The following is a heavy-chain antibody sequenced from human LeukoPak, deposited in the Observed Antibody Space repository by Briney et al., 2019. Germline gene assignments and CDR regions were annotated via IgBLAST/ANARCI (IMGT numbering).Heavy chain of an antibody. Sequence: PGRSLRLSCAASGFTFSSYGMHWVRQAPGKGLEWVAVISYDGSNKYCADSVKGRFTISRDNSKNTLYLQMNSLRAEDTAVYYCAKGGAVVPYWGQGTLVTVSS. CDR3: AKGGAVVPY. J-gene: IGHJ4*02. V-gene: IGHV3-30*18. D-gene: IGHD6-19*01. CDR2: ISYDGSNK. CDR1: GFTFSSYG.